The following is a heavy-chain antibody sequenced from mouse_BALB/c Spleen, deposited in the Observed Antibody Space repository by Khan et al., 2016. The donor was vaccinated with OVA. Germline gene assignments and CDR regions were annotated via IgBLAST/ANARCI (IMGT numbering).Heavy chain of an antibody. CDR2: IYPGSDST. CDR3: ARAGWDVFAY. D-gene: IGHD4-1*01. V-gene: IGHV1-77*01. J-gene: IGHJ3*01. CDR1: GYTFTDYV. Sequence: QVQLQQPGPELVKPGASVKMSCKASGYTFTDYVMNWVKQRNGQGLEWIGQIYPGSDSTYYNEKFKGKATLTADRSFSTAYMQLSNLTSEDSAVYFCARAGWDVFAYWGQGTLVTVSA.